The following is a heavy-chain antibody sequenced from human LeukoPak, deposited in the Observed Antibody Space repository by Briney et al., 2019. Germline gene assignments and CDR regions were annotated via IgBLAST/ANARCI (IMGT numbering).Heavy chain of an antibody. CDR3: AGYYDSSGYPRVY. Sequence: PSQTLSLTCTVSGGSISSGSYYWSWIRQPAGKGLEWIGRIYTSGSTNYNPSLKSRVTISVDTSKNQFSQKLSSVTAADTAVYYCAGYYDSSGYPRVYWGQGTLVTVSS. CDR2: IYTSGST. CDR1: GGSISSGSYY. V-gene: IGHV4-61*02. J-gene: IGHJ4*02. D-gene: IGHD3-22*01.